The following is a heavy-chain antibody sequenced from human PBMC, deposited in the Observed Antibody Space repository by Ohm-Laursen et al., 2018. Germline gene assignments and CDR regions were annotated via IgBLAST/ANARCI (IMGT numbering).Heavy chain of an antibody. CDR2: IIANSGGT. J-gene: IGHJ4*02. CDR1: GYTFTDYY. D-gene: IGHD3-3*01. V-gene: IGHV1-2*02. Sequence: EASVKVSCNTSGYTFTDYYMHWVRQAPGQGLGWMGWIIANSGGTNYAQKFQGRVTMTRDTSISTAYMELNRLTSDDTAVYYCARTRPYYDFWSGFDYWGQGTLVTVSS. CDR3: ARTRPYYDFWSGFDY.